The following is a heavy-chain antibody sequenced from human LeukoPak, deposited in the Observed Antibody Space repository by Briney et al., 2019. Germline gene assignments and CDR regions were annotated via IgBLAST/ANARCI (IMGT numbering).Heavy chain of an antibody. V-gene: IGHV4-59*01. CDR1: GGSISSYY. CDR3: ARDGTERYYGSGVSLDV. Sequence: SSKTLSLTCTVSGGSISSYYWTWIRQPPGKGLEWIGYIFYSGSTNYNPSLKSRVTISVDTSKNQFSLKLSSVTAADTAVYYCARDGTERYYGSGVSLDVWGKGTTVTISS. CDR2: IFYSGST. D-gene: IGHD3-10*01. J-gene: IGHJ6*04.